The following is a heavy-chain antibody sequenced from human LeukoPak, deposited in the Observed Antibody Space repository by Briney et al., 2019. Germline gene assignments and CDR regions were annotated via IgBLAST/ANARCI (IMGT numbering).Heavy chain of an antibody. D-gene: IGHD1-20*01. CDR2: ISWNSGSI. J-gene: IGHJ3*02. CDR1: GFTFDDYA. CDR3: AKDITQGYKWNAFDI. V-gene: IGHV3-9*01. Sequence: GGSLRLSCAASGFTFDDYAMHWVRQAPGKGLEWVSGISWNSGSIGYADSVKGRFTISRDNAKNSLYLQMNSLRAEDTALYYCAKDITQGYKWNAFDIWGQGTMVTVSS.